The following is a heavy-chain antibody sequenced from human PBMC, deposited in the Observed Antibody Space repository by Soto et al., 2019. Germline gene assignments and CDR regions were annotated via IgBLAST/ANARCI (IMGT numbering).Heavy chain of an antibody. D-gene: IGHD3-10*01. J-gene: IGHJ6*02. V-gene: IGHV1-3*01. CDR1: GYTFASYA. Sequence: GASVKVSCKASGYTFASYAMHWVRQAPGQRLEWMGWINAGNGNTKYSERFQGRVTITRDTSASTAYMDLNSLRAEDTAVYYCARDEDYYGSGTYYNYGMDVWGQGTTVTVSS. CDR3: ARDEDYYGSGTYYNYGMDV. CDR2: INAGNGNT.